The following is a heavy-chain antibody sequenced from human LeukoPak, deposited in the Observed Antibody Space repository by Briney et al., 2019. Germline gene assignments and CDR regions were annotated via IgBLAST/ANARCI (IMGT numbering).Heavy chain of an antibody. V-gene: IGHV3-30-3*01. Sequence: GGSLRLSCAASGFTLSSFTMHCVRHNPGKGLEWVAVISYDESQKWYADSVKGRFTISRDISKNTLYLQMNSLRAEDTAVYYCAKGLRGANCGGDCYSGYFDYWGQGTLVTVSS. D-gene: IGHD2-21*02. CDR1: GFTLSSFT. CDR2: ISYDESQK. CDR3: AKGLRGANCGGDCYSGYFDY. J-gene: IGHJ4*02.